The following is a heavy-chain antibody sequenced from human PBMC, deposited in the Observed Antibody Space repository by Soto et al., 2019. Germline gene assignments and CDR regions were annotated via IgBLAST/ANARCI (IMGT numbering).Heavy chain of an antibody. J-gene: IGHJ5*02. CDR2: IYYSGST. Sequence: QVQLQESGPGLVKPSETLSLTCTVSGGSVSSGSYYWSWIRQPPGKGLEWIGYIYYSGSTNYNPPPQSSVTLSVDTSMNQFSLKLRSVTAADTAVYYCAGPPTPLRAHWFDPWGQGTLVTVSS. CDR3: AGPPTPLRAHWFDP. CDR1: GGSVSSGSYY. D-gene: IGHD2-15*01. V-gene: IGHV4-61*01.